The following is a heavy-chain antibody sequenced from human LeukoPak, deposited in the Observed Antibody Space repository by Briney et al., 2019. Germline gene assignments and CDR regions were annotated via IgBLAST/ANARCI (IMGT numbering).Heavy chain of an antibody. CDR2: TNSDGSSR. D-gene: IGHD1-14*01. V-gene: IGHV3-74*01. CDR3: ARAGWYSCDY. J-gene: IGHJ4*02. CDR1: GFTFSGHW. Sequence: GGSLRLSCAVSGFTFSGHWMFWVRQAPGKGLEWVSSTNSDGSSRGYTDSVKGRFTVSRDNAKNTLYLQMNSLRGEDTAVYYCARAGWYSCDYWGQGTLVTVSS.